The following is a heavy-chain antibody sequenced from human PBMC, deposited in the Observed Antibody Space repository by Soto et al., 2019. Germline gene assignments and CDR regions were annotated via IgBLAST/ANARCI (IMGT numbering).Heavy chain of an antibody. CDR1: GFTFSSYA. CDR3: ARDDLDCYGMDV. V-gene: IGHV3-30-3*01. J-gene: IGHJ6*02. CDR2: ISYDGSNK. D-gene: IGHD3-9*01. Sequence: PGGSLRLSCAASGFTFSSYAMHWVRQAPGKGLEWVAVISYDGSNKYYADSVKGRFTISRDNSKNTLYLQMNSLRVEDTAVYYCARDDLDCYGMDVWGQGTTVTVSS.